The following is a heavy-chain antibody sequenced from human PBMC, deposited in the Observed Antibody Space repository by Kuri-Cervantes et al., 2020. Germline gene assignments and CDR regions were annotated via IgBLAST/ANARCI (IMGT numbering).Heavy chain of an antibody. Sequence: GESLKISCVVSELSISTYWMSWVRQAPGKGLEWVASIKQDGSEENYVDSLKGRFSISRDNAKKSLYLQMNSLRAEDTAVYYCARPRTTVASAADYWGQGTLVTVSS. CDR3: ARPRTTVASAADY. D-gene: IGHD4-23*01. CDR2: IKQDGSEE. J-gene: IGHJ4*02. V-gene: IGHV3-7*01. CDR1: ELSISTYW.